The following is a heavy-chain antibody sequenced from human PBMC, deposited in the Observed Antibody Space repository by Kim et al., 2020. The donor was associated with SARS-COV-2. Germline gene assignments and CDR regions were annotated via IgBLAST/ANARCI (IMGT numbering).Heavy chain of an antibody. CDR3: ARDWGSGWGE. V-gene: IGHV3-30-3*01. CDR2: SNK. Sequence: SNKYDDEPGQGRFTLSRDNSENTLYLQMNSLGAEDTAVYYCARDWGSGWGEWGQGTLVTVSS. J-gene: IGHJ4*02. D-gene: IGHD6-19*01.